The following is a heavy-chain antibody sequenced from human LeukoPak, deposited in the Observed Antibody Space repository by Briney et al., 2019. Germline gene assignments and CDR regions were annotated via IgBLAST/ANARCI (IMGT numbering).Heavy chain of an antibody. Sequence: SETLSLTCTVSGGSISSYQWSWIRQPPGKGLEWIGYISYSGSTNYNPSLKGRVTISIDTSKDQSSLKLTSVTAADTAVYYCATAAPSYDILTGWGQGTLVTVSS. V-gene: IGHV4-59*01. D-gene: IGHD3-9*01. J-gene: IGHJ4*02. CDR1: GGSISSYQ. CDR3: ATAAPSYDILTG. CDR2: ISYSGST.